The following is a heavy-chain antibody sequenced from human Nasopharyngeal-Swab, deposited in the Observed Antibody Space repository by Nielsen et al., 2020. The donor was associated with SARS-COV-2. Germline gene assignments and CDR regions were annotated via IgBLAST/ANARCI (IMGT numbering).Heavy chain of an antibody. Sequence: ASVKVSCKASGYTFTGYYMHWVRQAPGQGLEWMGWINPNSGGTNYAQKFQGWVTMTRDTSTSTAYMELSRLRSDDTAVYYCARGPYYDFWSGYSSYYYMDVWGKGTTVRLL. J-gene: IGHJ6*03. D-gene: IGHD3-3*01. V-gene: IGHV1-2*04. CDR2: INPNSGGT. CDR3: ARGPYYDFWSGYSSYYYMDV. CDR1: GYTFTGYY.